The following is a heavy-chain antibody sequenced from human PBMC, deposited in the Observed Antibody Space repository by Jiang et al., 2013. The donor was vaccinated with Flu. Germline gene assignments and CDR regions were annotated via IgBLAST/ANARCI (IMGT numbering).Heavy chain of an antibody. J-gene: IGHJ4*02. CDR2: ISYDGSNK. Sequence: QLVESGGGVVQPGRSLRLSCAASGFTFSSYAMHWVRQAPGKGLEWVAVISYDGSNKYYADSVKGRFTISRDNSKNTLYLQMNSLRAEDTAVYYCARDASVRFGELLVQPHAPEPYFDYWGQGTLVTVSS. D-gene: IGHD3-10*01. V-gene: IGHV3-30*04. CDR1: GFTFSSYA. CDR3: ARDASVRFGELLVQPHAPEPYFDY.